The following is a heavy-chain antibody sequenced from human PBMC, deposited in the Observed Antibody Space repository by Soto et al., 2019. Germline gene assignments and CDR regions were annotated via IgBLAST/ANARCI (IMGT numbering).Heavy chain of an antibody. V-gene: IGHV3-9*01. J-gene: IGHJ1*01. Sequence: GGSLGLSCAASGLTFDDYAMHWVRQVPGKGLEWVSGINWNSGSIGYGDSVKGRFAISRDNAKNSLHLQMNSLSAEDTAFYYCVKDESINWYSGHFRHWGQGTLVTVSS. D-gene: IGHD6-13*01. CDR2: INWNSGSI. CDR3: VKDESINWYSGHFRH. CDR1: GLTFDDYA.